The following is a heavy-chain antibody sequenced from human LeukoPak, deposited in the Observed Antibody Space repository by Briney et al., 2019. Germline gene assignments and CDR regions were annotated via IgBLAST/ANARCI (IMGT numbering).Heavy chain of an antibody. D-gene: IGHD1-26*01. V-gene: IGHV1-2*02. CDR1: GYTFTGYY. Sequence: ASVKVSCRASGYTFTGYYMHWVRQAPGQGLEWMGWINPNSGDTHYAQKFQGRVTMTRDTSISTAYMELSRLRSDDTAVYYCARGSPVGASESLGFDYWGQGTPVTVSS. J-gene: IGHJ4*02. CDR3: ARGSPVGASESLGFDY. CDR2: INPNSGDT.